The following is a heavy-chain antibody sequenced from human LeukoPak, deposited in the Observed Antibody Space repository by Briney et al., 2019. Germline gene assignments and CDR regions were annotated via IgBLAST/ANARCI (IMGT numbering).Heavy chain of an antibody. V-gene: IGHV3-30*02. Sequence: GGSLRLSCAASGFTFSSYGMHWVRQAPGKGLEWVAFIRYDGSNKYYADSVKGRFTISRDNSKNTLYLQMNSLRAEDTAVYRVVTMHAEMGWGQGTLVTVSS. CDR2: IRYDGSNK. CDR3: VTMHAEMG. J-gene: IGHJ4*02. D-gene: IGHD3-3*01. CDR1: GFTFSSYG.